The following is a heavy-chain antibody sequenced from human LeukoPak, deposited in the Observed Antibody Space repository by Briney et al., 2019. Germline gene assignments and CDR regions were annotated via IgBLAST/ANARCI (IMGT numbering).Heavy chain of an antibody. CDR1: GGSFSAYY. CDR2: IIHSGST. J-gene: IGHJ4*02. Sequence: PSETLSLTCAVYGGSFSAYYWSWIRQPPGKGLEWIGEIIHSGSTNYNPSLKGRVTISEDRSKKQFSLKLSSVTAADTAVYYCARDGSSGSFTYYFDYWGQGTLVTVSS. V-gene: IGHV4-34*12. D-gene: IGHD1-26*01. CDR3: ARDGSSGSFTYYFDY.